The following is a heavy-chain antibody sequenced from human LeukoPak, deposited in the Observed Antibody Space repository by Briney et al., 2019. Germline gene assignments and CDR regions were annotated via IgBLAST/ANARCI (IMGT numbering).Heavy chain of an antibody. CDR2: IKGDGSET. CDR3: AREEVKSFDN. V-gene: IGHV3-7*03. J-gene: IGHJ5*02. CDR1: GFMFSGYW. Sequence: GGSLRLSCAASGFMFSGYWMTWVRQAPGKGLEWVANIKGDGSETSYVTPVRGRFTISRDNAKNSLYLQMNNLRVKDTAVYYCAREEVKSFDNWGQGTLVTVSS.